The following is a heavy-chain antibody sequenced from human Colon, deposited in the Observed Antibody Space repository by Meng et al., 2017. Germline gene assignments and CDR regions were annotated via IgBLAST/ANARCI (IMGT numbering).Heavy chain of an antibody. CDR1: GYTFSSYG. CDR2: INPSGGGT. V-gene: IGHV1-46*01. J-gene: IGHJ4*02. D-gene: IGHD3-16*01. Sequence: QVQLVQSAAEVKKPGASVKVSCKSSGYTFSSYGISWVRQAPGQGLEWMGIINPSGGGTRYAQKFQGRVTMSRDTSTSTVYMDLSSLTSDDTAVYYCARERFGESPDYWGQGTLVTVSS. CDR3: ARERFGESPDY.